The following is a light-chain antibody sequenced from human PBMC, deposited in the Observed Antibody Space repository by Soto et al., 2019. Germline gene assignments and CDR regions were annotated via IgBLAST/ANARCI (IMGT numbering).Light chain of an antibody. CDR2: SAS. V-gene: IGKV1-9*01. CDR1: QDINSY. J-gene: IGKJ5*01. CDR3: QQLKSYPIT. Sequence: DIQLTQSPSFLSAAVGDRVTITCRASQDINSYLGWYQQKPGIAPKLLISSASTLHSGVPSRFSGSASGTEFALTISNLQPEDFATYYCQQLKSYPITFGQGTRLEIK.